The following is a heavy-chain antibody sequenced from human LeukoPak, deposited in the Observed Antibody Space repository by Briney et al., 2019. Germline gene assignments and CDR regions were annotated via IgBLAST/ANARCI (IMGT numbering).Heavy chain of an antibody. CDR2: IHYSGST. J-gene: IGHJ4*02. V-gene: IGHV4-39*01. CDR1: GDSISSSNYY. D-gene: IGHD3-10*01. CDR3: VRAFMARTLDY. Sequence: PSETLSLTCSVSGDSISSSNYYWDWIRQPPGKGLEWIGSIHYSGSTNYNPSLKSRVTISVETSKNQFSLKLSSVTAADTAVYYCVRAFMARTLDYWGQGTLVTVSS.